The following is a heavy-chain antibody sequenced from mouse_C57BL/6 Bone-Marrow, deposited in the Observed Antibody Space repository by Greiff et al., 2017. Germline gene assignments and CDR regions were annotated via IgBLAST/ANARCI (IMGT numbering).Heavy chain of an antibody. V-gene: IGHV1-4*01. CDR1: GYTFTSYT. J-gene: IGHJ4*01. CDR3: ARGPYYAMDY. CDR2: INPSSGYT. Sequence: QVQLKQSGAELARPGASVKMSCKASGYTFTSYTMHWVKQRPGQGLEWIGYINPSSGYTKYNQKFKDTATLTADKSASTAYMQLSSLTSEDSAVYYCARGPYYAMDYWGQGTSVTVSS.